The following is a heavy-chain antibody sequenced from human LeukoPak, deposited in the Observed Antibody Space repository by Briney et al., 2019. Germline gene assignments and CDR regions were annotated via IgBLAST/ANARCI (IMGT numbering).Heavy chain of an antibody. J-gene: IGHJ4*02. D-gene: IGHD3-3*01. CDR3: AKDPGSDFWSGYFDY. V-gene: IGHV3-53*01. CDR1: GFTVSSNY. CDR2: IYSGGST. Sequence: PGGSLRLSCAASGFTVSSNYMSWVRQAPGKGLEWVSVIYSGGSTYYADSVKGRFTISRDNSKNTLYLQMNSLRAEDTAVYYCAKDPGSDFWSGYFDYWGQGTLVTVSS.